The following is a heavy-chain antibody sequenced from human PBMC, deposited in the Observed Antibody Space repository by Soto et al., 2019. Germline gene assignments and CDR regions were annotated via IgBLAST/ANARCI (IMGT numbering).Heavy chain of an antibody. CDR2: INPNSGGT. V-gene: IGHV1-2*02. J-gene: IGHJ6*02. Sequence: ASVKVSCKASGYTFTSYYMHWVRQAPGQGLEWMGWINPNSGGTNYAQKFQGRVTMTTDTSTSTAYMELRSLRSDDTAVYYCARVRWDGFVSGMDVWGQGTTVTVSS. D-gene: IGHD1-26*01. CDR3: ARVRWDGFVSGMDV. CDR1: GYTFTSYY.